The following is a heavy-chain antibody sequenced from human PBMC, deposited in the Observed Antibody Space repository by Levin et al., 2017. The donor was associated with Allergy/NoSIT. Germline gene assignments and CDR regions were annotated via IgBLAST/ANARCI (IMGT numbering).Heavy chain of an antibody. D-gene: IGHD6-13*01. Sequence: QRGESLKISCAASGFTFRTYAMHWVRQAPGKGLEWVAVISYDGSVKYYADSVKGRFTISRDNSKNTLFLQMNSLRDEDTAVYYCASGDSAGAYHYYAMDVWGQGTTVTVSS. CDR1: GFTFRTYA. CDR3: ASGDSAGAYHYYAMDV. J-gene: IGHJ6*02. CDR2: ISYDGSVK. V-gene: IGHV3-30-3*01.